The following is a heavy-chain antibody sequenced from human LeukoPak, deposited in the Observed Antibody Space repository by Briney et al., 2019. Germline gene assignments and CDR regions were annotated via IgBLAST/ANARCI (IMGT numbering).Heavy chain of an antibody. D-gene: IGHD2-15*01. CDR2: INHSGST. Sequence: SETLSLTCAVYGGSFSGYYWSWIRHPPGKGLEWIGEINHSGSTHYNPSLKSRVTISVDTSKNQFSLKLSSVTAADSAVYYCARANPRKYCSGGSCSKVYYYYYGMDVWGQGTTVTVSS. CDR1: GGSFSGYY. V-gene: IGHV4-34*01. CDR3: ARANPRKYCSGGSCSKVYYYYYGMDV. J-gene: IGHJ6*02.